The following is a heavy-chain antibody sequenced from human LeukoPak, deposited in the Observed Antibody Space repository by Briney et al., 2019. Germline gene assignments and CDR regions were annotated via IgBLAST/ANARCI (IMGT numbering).Heavy chain of an antibody. Sequence: GGSLRLSCAASGFIFRNCAMSWVRQAPGKGLEWVSSISSSSSYIYYADSVKGRFTISRDNAKNSLYLQMNSLRAEDTAVYYCARGGSGSYHNFDYWGQGTLVTVSS. CDR3: ARGGSGSYHNFDY. CDR1: GFIFRNCA. V-gene: IGHV3-21*01. CDR2: ISSSSSYI. D-gene: IGHD1-26*01. J-gene: IGHJ4*02.